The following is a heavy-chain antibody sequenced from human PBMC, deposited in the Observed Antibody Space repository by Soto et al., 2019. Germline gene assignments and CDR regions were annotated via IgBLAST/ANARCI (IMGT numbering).Heavy chain of an antibody. Sequence: GESLKISCAASGFTFSTYAMSWVRQAPGKGLEWVSDISGSGGSTYYPDSVKGRFTISRDNSKNTLYLQVNSLRAEDTAVYYCAKRKRSCNSASCYDGAFDIWGQGTKVTVSS. J-gene: IGHJ3*02. CDR2: ISGSGGST. CDR1: GFTFSTYA. V-gene: IGHV3-23*01. D-gene: IGHD2-2*01. CDR3: AKRKRSCNSASCYDGAFDI.